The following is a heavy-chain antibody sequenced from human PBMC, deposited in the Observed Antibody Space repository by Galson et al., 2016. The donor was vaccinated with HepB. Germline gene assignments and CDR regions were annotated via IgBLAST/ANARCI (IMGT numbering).Heavy chain of an antibody. D-gene: IGHD4-17*01. CDR3: ARTMYGDYGDF. J-gene: IGHJ4*02. Sequence: SVKVSCKASGYSFTTYGISWVRQAPGQRPEWMGWITGHKAKTNYAQKFQGRVTMTTDTSTSTAYMELRGLRSDDTAVYYCARTMYGDYGDFWGQGTLVTVSS. CDR1: GYSFTTYG. V-gene: IGHV1-18*04. CDR2: ITGHKAKT.